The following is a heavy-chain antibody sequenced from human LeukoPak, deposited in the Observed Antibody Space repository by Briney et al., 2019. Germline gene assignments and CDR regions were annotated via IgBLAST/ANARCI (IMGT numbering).Heavy chain of an antibody. CDR3: ARGPDWYSSSWTGSGRSEYFQH. Sequence: PSETLSLTCTVSGGSISGTYYWSWIRQPPGKGLEWIGYIYYTGTTDSNPSLKSRVTISLDTSKNQFSLKLSSVTAADTAVYYCARGPDWYSSSWTGSGRSEYFQHWGQGTLVTVSS. CDR1: GGSISGTYY. CDR2: IYYTGTT. J-gene: IGHJ1*01. D-gene: IGHD6-13*01. V-gene: IGHV4-59*12.